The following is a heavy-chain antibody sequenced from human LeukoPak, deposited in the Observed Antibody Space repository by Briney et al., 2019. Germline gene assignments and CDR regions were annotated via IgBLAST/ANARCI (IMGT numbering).Heavy chain of an antibody. Sequence: GGSLRLSCAASGFTFSSYWMHWVRQAPGKGLVWVSRINSDGSSTSYADSVKGRFTISRDNAKNTLYLQMNSLRAEDTAVYYCARERSMNYDSWSGNRDAFDIWGQGTMVTVSS. CDR3: ARERSMNYDSWSGNRDAFDI. D-gene: IGHD3-3*01. J-gene: IGHJ3*02. V-gene: IGHV3-74*01. CDR2: INSDGSST. CDR1: GFTFSSYW.